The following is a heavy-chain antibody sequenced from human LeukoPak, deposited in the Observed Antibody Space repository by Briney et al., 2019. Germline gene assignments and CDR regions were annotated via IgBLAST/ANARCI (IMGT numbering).Heavy chain of an antibody. CDR3: ARVGDLEAFDI. J-gene: IGHJ3*02. CDR1: GFTLSSFG. CDR2: MWYDGRNK. V-gene: IGHV3-33*01. D-gene: IGHD1-26*01. Sequence: GGSLRLSCAASGFTLSSFGMVWVRQAPGKGLEWVTLMWYDGRNKYYADSVKGRFTISRDNSKNTVYLQMNSLRGEDTAVYYCARVGDLEAFDIWGQGTRVTVSS.